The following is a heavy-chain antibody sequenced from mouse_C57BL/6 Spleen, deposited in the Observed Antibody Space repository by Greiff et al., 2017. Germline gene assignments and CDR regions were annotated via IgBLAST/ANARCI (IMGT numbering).Heavy chain of an antibody. J-gene: IGHJ2*01. CDR3: ARGDYDYADSLFDY. Sequence: EVKVVESGPGMVKPSQSLSLTCTVTGYSITSGYDWHWIRHFPGNKLEWMGYISYSGSTNYNPSLKSRISITHDTSKNPFFLKLKSVTTVDTATYYCARGDYDYADSLFDYWGQGTTLTVSS. CDR2: ISYSGST. D-gene: IGHD2-4*01. V-gene: IGHV3-1*01. CDR1: GYSITSGYD.